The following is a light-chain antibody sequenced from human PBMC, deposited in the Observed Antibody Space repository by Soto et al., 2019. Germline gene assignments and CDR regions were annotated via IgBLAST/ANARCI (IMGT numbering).Light chain of an antibody. CDR3: QHYKSYPWT. Sequence: EIVLTQSPGTLSLSPGERATLSCRASQSVSSSYLAWYQHKPGQAPRLLIYGASSRATGIPDRFSGSGSGTDFTLTISSLQPDDFAIYYCQHYKSYPWTFGQGTMVDIK. CDR2: GAS. CDR1: QSVSSSY. J-gene: IGKJ1*01. V-gene: IGKV3-20*01.